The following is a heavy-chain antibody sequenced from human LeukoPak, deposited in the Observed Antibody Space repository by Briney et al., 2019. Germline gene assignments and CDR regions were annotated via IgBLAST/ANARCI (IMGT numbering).Heavy chain of an antibody. Sequence: ASVKVSCKASGYTFTGYYMHWVRQAPGQGLEWVACISPDSGGTNYAQKFQGRFTMTRDTSISTAYMELSSLRSEDTAVYYCARFAVHRRIAVTGQFGLDYWGRGTLLTVSS. CDR3: ARFAVHRRIAVTGQFGLDY. J-gene: IGHJ4*02. D-gene: IGHD6-19*01. V-gene: IGHV1-2*02. CDR2: ISPDSGGT. CDR1: GYTFTGYY.